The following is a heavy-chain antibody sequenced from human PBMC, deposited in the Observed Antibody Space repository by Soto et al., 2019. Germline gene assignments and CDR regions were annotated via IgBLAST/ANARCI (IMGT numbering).Heavy chain of an antibody. J-gene: IGHJ5*02. D-gene: IGHD6-25*01. V-gene: IGHV4-39*01. CDR1: GGSMSSREFY. CDR2: MYYSGTT. CDR3: AVVDSTGNWFDP. Sequence: AETLSLTCTVSGGSMSSREFYWGWLRQTPGKGLEFIGSMYYSGTTYYNPSLKSRVTISVDTSKNQFTLKLISVTAADTAVYYCAVVDSTGNWFDPWGEGALVTVSS.